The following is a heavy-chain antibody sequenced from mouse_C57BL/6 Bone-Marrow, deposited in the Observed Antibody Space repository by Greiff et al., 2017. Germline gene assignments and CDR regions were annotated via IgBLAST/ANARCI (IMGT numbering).Heavy chain of an antibody. J-gene: IGHJ4*01. Sequence: EVQLVESEGGLVQPGSSMKLSCTASGFTFSDYYMAWVRQVPEKGLEWVANINYDGSSTYYLDSLKSRFIISRDNAKNILYLQMSSLKSEDTATYYCARENWAYYYAMDYWGQGTSVTVSS. CDR1: GFTFSDYY. CDR3: ARENWAYYYAMDY. V-gene: IGHV5-16*01. D-gene: IGHD4-1*01. CDR2: INYDGSST.